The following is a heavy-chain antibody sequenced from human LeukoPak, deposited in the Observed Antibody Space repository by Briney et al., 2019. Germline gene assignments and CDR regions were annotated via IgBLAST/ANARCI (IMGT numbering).Heavy chain of an antibody. Sequence: PSETLSLTCTVSGASIRSSSYYWGWIRQPPGKGLEWIGSIYYSGSTYCNPSLKSRVTISVDMSKNQFSLKLSSVTAADTAVYYCARRSGYYEAKDAFDIWGQGTMVTVSS. V-gene: IGHV4-39*01. CDR3: ARRSGYYEAKDAFDI. CDR2: IYYSGST. CDR1: GASIRSSSYY. J-gene: IGHJ3*02. D-gene: IGHD2/OR15-2a*01.